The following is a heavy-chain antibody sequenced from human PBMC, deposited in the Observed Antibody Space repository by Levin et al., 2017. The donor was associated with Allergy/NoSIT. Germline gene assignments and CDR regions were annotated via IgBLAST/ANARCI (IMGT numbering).Heavy chain of an antibody. CDR3: ARDAGGSGAYYRFSWFDS. J-gene: IGHJ5*01. V-gene: IGHV3-7*04. Sequence: RAGGSLRLSCAASGFTFSSYWMTWVRQAPGTGLEWVANIKQDGSAKYYADSVRGRFTISRDNAENSLYLQMNSLRADDTAVYYCARDAGGSGAYYRFSWFDSWGQGTLVTVSS. CDR1: GFTFSSYW. D-gene: IGHD3-10*01. CDR2: IKQDGSAK.